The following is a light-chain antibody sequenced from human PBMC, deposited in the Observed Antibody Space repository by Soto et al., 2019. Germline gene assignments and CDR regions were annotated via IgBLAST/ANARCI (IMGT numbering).Light chain of an antibody. CDR3: QSYDSSLSGYV. Sequence: QSVLTQPPSVSGAPGQRVTISCTGTSSNIGAGYDVHWYQQLPGTAPKLFVYANNNRPSWVPDRFSGSKSGTSASLAITGLQAEDEADYYCQSYDSSLSGYVFGTGTKVTVL. CDR1: SSNIGAGYD. J-gene: IGLJ1*01. CDR2: ANN. V-gene: IGLV1-40*01.